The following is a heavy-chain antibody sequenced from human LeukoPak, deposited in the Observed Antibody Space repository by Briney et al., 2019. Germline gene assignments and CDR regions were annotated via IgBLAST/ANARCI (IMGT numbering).Heavy chain of an antibody. CDR2: IYYSGST. Sequence: QTSETLSLTCTVPGGSISSGDYYWSWIRQPPGKGLEWIGYIYYSGSTYYNPSLKSRVTISVDTSKNQFSLKLSSVTAADTAVYYCARDGWFGELFWFDPWGQGTLVTVSS. J-gene: IGHJ5*02. CDR3: ARDGWFGELFWFDP. V-gene: IGHV4-30-4*01. D-gene: IGHD3-10*01. CDR1: GGSISSGDYY.